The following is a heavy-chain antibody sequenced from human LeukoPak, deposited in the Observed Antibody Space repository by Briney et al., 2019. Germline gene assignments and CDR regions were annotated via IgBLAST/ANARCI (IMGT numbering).Heavy chain of an antibody. CDR2: MNPNSGNT. Sequence: ASVKVSCKASGYTFTSYDINWVRQATGQGLEWMGWMNPNSGNTGYAQKFQGRVTMTRNTSISTAYMGLSSLRSEDTAVYYCARLYGDYWYFDLWGRGTLVTVSS. CDR3: ARLYGDYWYFDL. V-gene: IGHV1-8*01. J-gene: IGHJ2*01. D-gene: IGHD4-17*01. CDR1: GYTFTSYD.